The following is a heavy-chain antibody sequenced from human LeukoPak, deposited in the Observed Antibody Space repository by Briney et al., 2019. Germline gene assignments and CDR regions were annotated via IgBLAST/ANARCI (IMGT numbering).Heavy chain of an antibody. CDR2: IYSGGST. V-gene: IGHV3-53*01. D-gene: IGHD1-26*01. CDR1: GFTVSSNY. J-gene: IGHJ5*02. CDR3: AREGVVGATKVSS. Sequence: GGSLRLSCAASGFTVSSNYMSWVRQAPGKGLEWVSVIYSGGSTYYADSVKGRFTISRDNSKNTLYLQMNSLRAEDTAVYYCAREGVVGATKVSSWGQGTLVTVSS.